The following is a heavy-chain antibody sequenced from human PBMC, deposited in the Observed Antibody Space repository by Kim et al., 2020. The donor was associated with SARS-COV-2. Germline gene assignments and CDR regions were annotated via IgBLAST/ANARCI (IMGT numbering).Heavy chain of an antibody. J-gene: IGHJ3*02. CDR1: GFTFSSYA. CDR2: ISGSGGST. V-gene: IGHV3-23*01. Sequence: GGSLRLSCAASGFTFSSYAMSWVRQAPGKGLEWVSAISGSGGSTYYADSVKGRFTISRDNSKNTLYLQMNSLRAEDTAVYYCAKGQTIVVVPAAILFDAFDIWGQGTMVTVSS. CDR3: AKGQTIVVVPAAILFDAFDI. D-gene: IGHD2-2*01.